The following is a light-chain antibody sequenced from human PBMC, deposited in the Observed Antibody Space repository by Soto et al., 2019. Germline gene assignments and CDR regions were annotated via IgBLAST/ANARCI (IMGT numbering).Light chain of an antibody. CDR2: EVS. J-gene: IGLJ2*01. Sequence: QSVLTQPPYASGSPGQSVTVSCTGTSSDVGGYNYVSWSQQHPGKAPKLMIYEVSKRPSGVPDRFSGSKSGNTASLTVSGLQAEDEADYYCTSYAGSNNVLFGGGTKLTVL. V-gene: IGLV2-8*01. CDR1: SSDVGGYNY. CDR3: TSYAGSNNVL.